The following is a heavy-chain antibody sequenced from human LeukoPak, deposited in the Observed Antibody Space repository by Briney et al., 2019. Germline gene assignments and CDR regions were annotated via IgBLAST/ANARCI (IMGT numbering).Heavy chain of an antibody. V-gene: IGHV3-48*03. D-gene: IGHD2-2*01. CDR3: ATSSLLRLGWFDP. CDR2: ISSSGNTI. Sequence: GGSLRLSCAASGFTFSSYEMNWVRQAPGKGLQWVSYISSSGNTIYYADSVKGRFTISRDNAKNSLYLQMNSLRAEDTAVYYCATSSLLRLGWFDPWGQGTLVTVSS. J-gene: IGHJ5*02. CDR1: GFTFSSYE.